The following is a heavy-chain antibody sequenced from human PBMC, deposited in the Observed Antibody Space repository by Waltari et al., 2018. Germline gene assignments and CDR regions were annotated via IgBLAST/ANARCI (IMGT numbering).Heavy chain of an antibody. V-gene: IGHV3-23*01. D-gene: IGHD6-19*01. Sequence: EVQLLESGGGLVQPGGSLRLSCAASGFTFSSYAMSWVRQAPGKGLEWVSAISGSGGSTYYADSVKGRFTISRDNSKNTLYLQMNSLRAEDTAVYYCARDPGSGWYREDYWGQGTLVTVSS. CDR1: GFTFSSYA. CDR3: ARDPGSGWYREDY. J-gene: IGHJ4*02. CDR2: ISGSGGST.